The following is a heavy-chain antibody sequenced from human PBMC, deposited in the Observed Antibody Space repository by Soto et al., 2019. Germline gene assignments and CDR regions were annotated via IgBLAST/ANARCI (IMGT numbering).Heavy chain of an antibody. J-gene: IGHJ4*02. D-gene: IGHD6-19*01. CDR1: GFAFTSYA. CDR2: INAGNGNT. V-gene: IGHV1-3*01. CDR3: ARAEWLVSRLDY. Sequence: GDSVKASWKASGFAFTSYAMYWARQAPGQRLEWMGWINAGNGNTKYSQKFQGRVTITRDTSASTAYMELSSLRSEETAVYYGARAEWLVSRLDYWGQGSLVT.